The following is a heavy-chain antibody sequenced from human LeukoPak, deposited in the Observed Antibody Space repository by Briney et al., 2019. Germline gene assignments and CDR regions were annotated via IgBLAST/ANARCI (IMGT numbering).Heavy chain of an antibody. CDR2: IYYSGTT. J-gene: IGHJ4*02. CDR3: ARHGGSYFYY. CDR1: GGSISSYY. D-gene: IGHD1-26*01. Sequence: SETLSLTCTVSGGSISSYYWSWIRQAPGKGLEGIGYIYYSGTTKYNPSLMGRVSISVDTSKNQFSLRLSSVAAADTAVYYCARHGGSYFYYWGQGTLVTVSS. V-gene: IGHV4-59*08.